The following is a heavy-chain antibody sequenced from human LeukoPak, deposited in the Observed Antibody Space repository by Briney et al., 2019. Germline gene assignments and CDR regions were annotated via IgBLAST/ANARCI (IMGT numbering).Heavy chain of an antibody. V-gene: IGHV3-7*01. J-gene: IGHJ6*02. Sequence: GGSLRLSCVASGFTFSSYWMSWVRQAPGKGLEWVANIKQDGGEKHFGDSVKGRFTISRDNAKKSLYLQMNSLRAEDTAVYYCARDLNIVVVPAHGMDVWGQGTTVTVSS. CDR2: IKQDGGEK. D-gene: IGHD2-2*01. CDR1: GFTFSSYW. CDR3: ARDLNIVVVPAHGMDV.